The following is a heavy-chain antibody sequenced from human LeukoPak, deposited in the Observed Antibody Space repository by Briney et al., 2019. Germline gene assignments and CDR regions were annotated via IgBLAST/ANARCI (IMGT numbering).Heavy chain of an antibody. CDR3: ASSVDYDFWSGYYSTVWFDP. D-gene: IGHD3-3*01. Sequence: SETLSLTCAVYGGSFSGYYWSWIRQPPGKGLEWIGEINHSGSTNYNPSLKSRVTISVDTSKNQFSRKLSSVTAADTAVYYCASSVDYDFWSGYYSTVWFDPWGQGTLVTVSS. CDR1: GGSFSGYY. V-gene: IGHV4-34*01. J-gene: IGHJ5*02. CDR2: INHSGST.